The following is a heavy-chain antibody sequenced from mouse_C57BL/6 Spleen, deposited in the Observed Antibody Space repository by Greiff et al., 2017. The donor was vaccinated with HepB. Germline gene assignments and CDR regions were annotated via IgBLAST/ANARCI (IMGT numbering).Heavy chain of an antibody. Sequence: QVQLQQPGAELVRPGTSVKLSCKASGYTFTSYWMHWVKQRPGQGLEWIGVIDPSDSYTNYNQKFKGKATLTVDTSSSTAYMQLSSLTSEDSAVYYCARRGLGYGYVVDFDVWGTGTTVTVSS. CDR2: IDPSDSYT. D-gene: IGHD2-2*01. J-gene: IGHJ1*03. CDR1: GYTFTSYW. V-gene: IGHV1-59*01. CDR3: ARRGLGYGYVVDFDV.